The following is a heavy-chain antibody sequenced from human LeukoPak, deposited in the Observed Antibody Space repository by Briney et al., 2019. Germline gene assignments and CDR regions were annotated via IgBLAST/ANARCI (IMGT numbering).Heavy chain of an antibody. Sequence: PGRSLRLSCAASGFTFSSYAMHWVRQAPGKGLEWVAVISYDGSNKYYADSVKGRFTISRDNSKNTLYLQMNSLRAEDTAVYYCARGSSWYQGDWYFDLWGRGTLVTVSS. V-gene: IGHV3-30-3*01. D-gene: IGHD6-13*01. CDR3: ARGSSWYQGDWYFDL. CDR2: ISYDGSNK. J-gene: IGHJ2*01. CDR1: GFTFSSYA.